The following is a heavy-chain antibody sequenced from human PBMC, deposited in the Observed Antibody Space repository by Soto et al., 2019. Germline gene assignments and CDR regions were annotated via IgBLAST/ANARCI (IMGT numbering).Heavy chain of an antibody. CDR2: IIPVLGTP. CDR3: ASSAGLDHLLNYYGLNV. Sequence: QVLLVQSSAEVKKPGSSVKVSCKASGGTFTSTAFSWVRQAPGQGLEWMGGIIPVLGTPNYAHKFQARLTVTADASTTTVHMELSSLRSDDTAVYYCASSAGLDHLLNYYGLNVWGQGTTVTV. D-gene: IGHD6-13*01. J-gene: IGHJ6*02. CDR1: GGTFTSTA. V-gene: IGHV1-69*01.